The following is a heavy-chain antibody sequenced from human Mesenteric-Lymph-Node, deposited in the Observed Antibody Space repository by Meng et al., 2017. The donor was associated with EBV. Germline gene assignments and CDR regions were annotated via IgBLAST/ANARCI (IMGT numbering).Heavy chain of an antibody. CDR3: ARENPARGNWFDP. CDR1: GGSVSSTSYY. CDR2: VYYSGST. D-gene: IGHD3-10*01. Sequence: QVQLQESGPGLVKPSETLSLTCTVSGGSVSSTSYYWSWIRQPPGKRLEWIGYVYYSGSTNYNPSLKSRVTISVDTSKNQFSLNLYSVTAADTAVYYCARENPARGNWFDPWGQGALVTVPS. J-gene: IGHJ5*02. V-gene: IGHV4-61*01.